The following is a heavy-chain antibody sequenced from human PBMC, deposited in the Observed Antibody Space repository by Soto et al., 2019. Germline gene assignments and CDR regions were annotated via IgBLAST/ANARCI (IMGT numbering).Heavy chain of an antibody. CDR2: INHSGST. Sequence: SETLSLTCAVYGGSFSGYYWSWIRQPPGKGLEWIGEINHSGSTNYNPSLKSRVTISVDTSKNQFSLKLSSVTAADTAVYYCARRSSSWAYYCYGMDVWGQGTTVTVSS. CDR1: GGSFSGYY. D-gene: IGHD6-13*01. V-gene: IGHV4-34*01. CDR3: ARRSSSWAYYCYGMDV. J-gene: IGHJ6*02.